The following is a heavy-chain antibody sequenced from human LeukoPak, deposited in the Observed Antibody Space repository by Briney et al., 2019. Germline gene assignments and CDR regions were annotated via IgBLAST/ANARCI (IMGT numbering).Heavy chain of an antibody. CDR2: ISSSSSYI. CDR3: ARVHPTGDGYNFDY. J-gene: IGHJ4*02. D-gene: IGHD5-24*01. V-gene: IGHV3-21*01. Sequence: KPGGSLRLSCAASGFTFSSYSMNWVRQAPGKGLEWVSSISSSSSYIYYADSVKGRFTISRDNAKNSLYLQMNSLRAEDTAVYYCARVHPTGDGYNFDYWGQGTLVTVSS. CDR1: GFTFSSYS.